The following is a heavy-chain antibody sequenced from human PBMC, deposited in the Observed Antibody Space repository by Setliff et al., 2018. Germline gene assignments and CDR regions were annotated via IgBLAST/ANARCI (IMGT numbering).Heavy chain of an antibody. Sequence: SETLSLTCTVFGGSISGGGYYWSWIRQHPGKGLEWIGYIYYSGSTNYNPSLKSRVSISVDTSKNQFSLKLSSVTAADTAVYYCAMTGDRGYSGYERWGQGTLVTVSS. D-gene: IGHD5-12*01. J-gene: IGHJ4*02. CDR1: GGSISGGGYY. CDR3: AMTGDRGYSGYER. V-gene: IGHV4-31*03. CDR2: IYYSGST.